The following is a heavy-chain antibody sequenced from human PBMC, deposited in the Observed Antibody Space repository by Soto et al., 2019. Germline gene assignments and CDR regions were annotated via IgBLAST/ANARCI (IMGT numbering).Heavy chain of an antibody. J-gene: IGHJ4*02. CDR3: TRQSETYYDSSGYYFDY. D-gene: IGHD3-22*01. V-gene: IGHV5-10-1*01. CDR2: IDPRDSYA. CDR1: GYIFTNSW. Sequence: GESLKISCKGSGYIFTNSWINWVRQMPGKGLEWMGRIDPRDSYANYSPSFQGHVTISADKSISTAYLQWSSLKASDTAMYYCTRQSETYYDSSGYYFDYWGQGTLVTVSS.